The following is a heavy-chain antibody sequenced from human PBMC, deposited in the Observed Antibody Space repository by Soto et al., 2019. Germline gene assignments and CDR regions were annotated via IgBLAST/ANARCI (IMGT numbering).Heavy chain of an antibody. J-gene: IGHJ4*02. CDR2: IKAKPDDGTI. CDR3: TTSNLGVDF. Sequence: GGSLRLSCAASGLIFSDVWMTWVRQAPGKGLEWVGRIKAKPDDGTIDYAAPVRGRFTISRDDSKNTLYLQMTSLTPDDTGVYYCTTSNLGVDFWGPGTLVTVSS. D-gene: IGHD1-1*01. CDR1: GLIFSDVW. V-gene: IGHV3-15*01.